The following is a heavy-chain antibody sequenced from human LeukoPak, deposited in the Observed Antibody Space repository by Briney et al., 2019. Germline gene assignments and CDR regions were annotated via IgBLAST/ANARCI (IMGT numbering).Heavy chain of an antibody. J-gene: IGHJ4*02. D-gene: IGHD3-22*01. CDR3: ARGPRYYYDSSGYY. CDR1: GGSFSGYY. Sequence: SETLSLTCAVYGGSFSGYYWSWIRQPPGKGLEWIGEINHSGSTNYNPSLKSRVTISVYTSKNQFSLKLSSVTAADTAVYYCARGPRYYYDSSGYYWGQGTLVTVSS. CDR2: INHSGST. V-gene: IGHV4-34*01.